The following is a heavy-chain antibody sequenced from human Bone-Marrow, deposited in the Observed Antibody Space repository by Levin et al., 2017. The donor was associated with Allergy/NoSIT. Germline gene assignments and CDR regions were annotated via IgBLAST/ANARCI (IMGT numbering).Heavy chain of an antibody. D-gene: IGHD3-10*01. CDR3: ARSFSSLTWFDP. Sequence: GESLKISCKASGYTFTGYHIHWMRQAPGQGLEWMGWMNPYSGDTNYAQQFLGRVTMTRDTSISTAYMDLSRLRSDDTAVYYCARSFSSLTWFDPWGQGTVVTVSS. V-gene: IGHV1-2*02. CDR1: GYTFTGYH. CDR2: MNPYSGDT. J-gene: IGHJ5*02.